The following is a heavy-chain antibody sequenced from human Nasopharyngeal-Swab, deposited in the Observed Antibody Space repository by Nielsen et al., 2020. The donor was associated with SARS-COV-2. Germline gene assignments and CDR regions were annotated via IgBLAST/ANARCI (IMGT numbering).Heavy chain of an antibody. D-gene: IGHD5-12*01. J-gene: IGHJ6*03. Sequence: GESLKISCAASGFTFSSYAMHWVRQAPGKGLEWVAVISYDGSNKYYADSVKGRFTISRDHSKNTLYLQMNSLRAEETAVYYCARDRNPVGYSGYGQYYYMDVWGKGTTVTVSS. CDR2: ISYDGSNK. V-gene: IGHV3-30-3*01. CDR1: GFTFSSYA. CDR3: ARDRNPVGYSGYGQYYYMDV.